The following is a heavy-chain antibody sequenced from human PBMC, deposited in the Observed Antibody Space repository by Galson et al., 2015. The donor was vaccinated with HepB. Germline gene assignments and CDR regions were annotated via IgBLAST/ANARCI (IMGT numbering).Heavy chain of an antibody. Sequence: SLRLSCAASGFTFSSYSMNWVRQAPGKGLEWVSSISSSSSYIYYADSVKGRFTISRDNAKNSLYLQMNSLRAEDTAVYYCARDGGVVEWWFDYWGQGTLVTVSS. V-gene: IGHV3-21*01. CDR3: ARDGGVVEWWFDY. CDR2: ISSSSSYI. J-gene: IGHJ4*02. D-gene: IGHD3-3*01. CDR1: GFTFSSYS.